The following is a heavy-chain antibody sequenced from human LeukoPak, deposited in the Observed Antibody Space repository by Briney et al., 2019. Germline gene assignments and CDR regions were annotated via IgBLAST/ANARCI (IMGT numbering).Heavy chain of an antibody. CDR1: GFTVSSNY. Sequence: PGGSLRLSCAASGFTVSSNYMSWVRQAPGKGLEWVSVIYSGGSTYYADSVKGRFTISRDNSKNTLYLQMNSLRAEDTAVYYYARGRDGYTRGFDYWGQGTLVTVSS. CDR3: ARGRDGYTRGFDY. D-gene: IGHD5-12*01. CDR2: IYSGGST. J-gene: IGHJ4*02. V-gene: IGHV3-66*01.